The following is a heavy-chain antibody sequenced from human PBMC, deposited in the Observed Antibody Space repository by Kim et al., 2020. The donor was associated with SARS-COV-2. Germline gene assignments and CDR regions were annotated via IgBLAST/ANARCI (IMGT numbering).Heavy chain of an antibody. J-gene: IGHJ4*02. CDR1: GFTFDGSS. D-gene: IGHD2-2*01. CDR3: TPPGGPRANSTGN. V-gene: IGHV3-73*01. CDR2: SKSKANKYAT. Sequence: GSLRLSCAASGFTFDGSSMHWVRQASGKGLEWGGRSKSKANKYATTYAASVKGRFTISRDDSKNTAYLQMNSLKTEDTAVYYCTPPGGPRANSTGNWGQGTLVTVS.